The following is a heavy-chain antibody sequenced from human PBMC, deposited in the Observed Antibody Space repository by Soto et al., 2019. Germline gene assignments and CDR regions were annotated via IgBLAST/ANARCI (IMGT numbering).Heavy chain of an antibody. D-gene: IGHD3-3*01. Sequence: ESGGGLVQPGGSLRLSCTTSGCSFASFAMTWVRQAPGKGLEWVATISGSDGKTYYADSVKGRFSISRDTSRNTLYLQMNSLRADDTVIYYCAKWSYLDYWGQGTRVTVSS. CDR2: ISGSDGKT. CDR3: AKWSYLDY. J-gene: IGHJ4*02. CDR1: GCSFASFA. V-gene: IGHV3-23*01.